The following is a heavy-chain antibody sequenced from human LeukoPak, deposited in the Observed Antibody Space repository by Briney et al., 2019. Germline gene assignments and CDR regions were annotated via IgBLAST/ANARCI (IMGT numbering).Heavy chain of an antibody. CDR1: GYSFTSYY. V-gene: IGHV1-46*01. CDR2: INPSDGNT. Sequence: EASVKVSCEASGYSFTSYYMHWLRQAPGQGLEWMGLINPSDGNTNYAQKFQGRVTMSRDTSTSTVYMELSSLRSEDTAVYYCVRVEEYSSGWWEDYWGQGTLVTVSS. J-gene: IGHJ4*02. CDR3: VRVEEYSSGWWEDY. D-gene: IGHD6-19*01.